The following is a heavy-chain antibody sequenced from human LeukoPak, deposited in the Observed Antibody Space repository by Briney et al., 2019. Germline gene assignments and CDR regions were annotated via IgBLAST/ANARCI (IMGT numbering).Heavy chain of an antibody. D-gene: IGHD3-22*01. CDR2: ISSTGDNV. CDR1: GFRFSSYE. CDR3: AITMIVVAHDY. J-gene: IGHJ4*02. V-gene: IGHV3-48*03. Sequence: PGGSLRLSCGRCGFRFSSYEVLCVRQAPGGGVEWVSFISSTGDNVYYALSVKGRFTISRDNAKNSLYLQMNSLRAEDTAVYNCAITMIVVAHDYWGQGTLVTVSS.